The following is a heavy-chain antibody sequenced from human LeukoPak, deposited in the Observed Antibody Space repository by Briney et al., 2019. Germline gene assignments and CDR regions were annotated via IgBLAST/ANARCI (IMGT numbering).Heavy chain of an antibody. CDR1: GGTFSSNA. CDR3: ARGRGGGCNRAFDI. J-gene: IGHJ3*02. Sequence: AASVKVSCKASGGTFSSNAISWFRQAPGQGLEWMGGIIPIFGTANYAQKFQGRVTITTDESTSTAYMELSSLRSEDTAVYYCARGRGGGCNRAFDIWGQGTMVTVSS. CDR2: IIPIFGTA. D-gene: IGHD5-24*01. V-gene: IGHV1-69*05.